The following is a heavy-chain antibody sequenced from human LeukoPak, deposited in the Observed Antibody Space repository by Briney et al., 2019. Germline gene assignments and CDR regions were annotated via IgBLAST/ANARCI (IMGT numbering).Heavy chain of an antibody. CDR2: INHSGST. V-gene: IGHV4-34*01. CDR1: GGSFSGYY. Sequence: PSETLSLTCAVYGGSFSGYYWSWIRQPPGKGLEWIGEINHSGSTNYNPSLKSRVTISVDTSKNQFSLKLSSVTAADTAVYYCARVPYYGSGGRKNYFDYWGQGTLVTVSS. J-gene: IGHJ4*02. CDR3: ARVPYYGSGGRKNYFDY. D-gene: IGHD3-10*01.